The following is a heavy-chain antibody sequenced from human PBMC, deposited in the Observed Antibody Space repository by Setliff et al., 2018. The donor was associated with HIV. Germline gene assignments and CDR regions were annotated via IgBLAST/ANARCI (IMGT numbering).Heavy chain of an antibody. CDR2: ISFASGII. J-gene: IGHJ4*02. D-gene: IGHD6-13*01. CDR3: TKNLYSSRWSPLDY. V-gene: IGHV3-48*04. CDR1: GFSFSDYN. Sequence: PGGSLRLSCEASGFSFSDYNMNWVRQAPGKGLEWVSYISFASGIIYYADSVKGRFTTSRDNAKNSLYLQMNSLRAEDTAVYYCTKNLYSSRWSPLDYWGQGTLVTVSS.